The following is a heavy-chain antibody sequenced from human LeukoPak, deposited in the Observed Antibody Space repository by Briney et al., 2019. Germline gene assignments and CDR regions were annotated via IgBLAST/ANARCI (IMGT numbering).Heavy chain of an antibody. V-gene: IGHV4-39*01. D-gene: IGHD3-10*01. CDR2: IYYSGST. CDR1: GGSISSNSYY. J-gene: IGHJ4*02. CDR3: ARTRYYYNSRSYGAPYYFDY. Sequence: PSETLSLTCAVSGGSISSNSYYWGGIRQPPGKRLEWIGSIYYSGSTYYNPSLKSRVTISVDTSKNLFSLKLSSVTAADTAVYYCARTRYYYNSRSYGAPYYFDYWGQGTLVTVSS.